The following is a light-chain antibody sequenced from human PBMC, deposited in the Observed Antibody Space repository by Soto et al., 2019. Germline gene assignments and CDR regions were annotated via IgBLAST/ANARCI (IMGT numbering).Light chain of an antibody. J-gene: IGLJ1*01. CDR1: SSDVGGYNL. CDR3: SSYKSSSTLPYV. V-gene: IGLV2-14*01. CDR2: DVN. Sequence: QSVLTQPASVSGSPGQSITISCTGTSSDVGGYNLVSWYQQYTDKAPKLMIFDVNTRPSGVSNRFSGSKSGNTASLTISGLQAEDEADYYCSSYKSSSTLPYVFGTGTKLTVL.